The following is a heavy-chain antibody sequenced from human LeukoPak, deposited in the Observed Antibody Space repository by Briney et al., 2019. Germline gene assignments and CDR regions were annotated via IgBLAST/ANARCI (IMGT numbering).Heavy chain of an antibody. J-gene: IGHJ4*02. CDR3: ARDERYDSSGYPFDY. CDR2: INPSGGST. CDR1: GYTFTNYY. D-gene: IGHD3-22*01. V-gene: IGHV1-46*01. Sequence: GASVKVSCKASGYTFTNYYIHWVRQAPGQGLEWMGMINPSGGSTVYAQMLQGRLTMTRDLSSRTVYMELNSLTSEDTAVYYCARDERYDSSGYPFDYWGQGTLVTVSS.